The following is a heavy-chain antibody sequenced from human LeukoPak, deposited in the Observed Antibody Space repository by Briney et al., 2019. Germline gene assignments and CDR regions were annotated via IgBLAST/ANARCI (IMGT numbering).Heavy chain of an antibody. Sequence: SVNVSCTASGGTLSRHVVSWVRQAPGQGLEWMGGIILISPTANYAQKFQDRVTITMDESTAYMELSSLRSEDTAVYYCATGRVSDTTLVSWFDTWGQGSLVTVSS. V-gene: IGHV1-69*05. D-gene: IGHD5-18*01. CDR1: GGTLSRHV. CDR2: IILISPTA. CDR3: ATGRVSDTTLVSWFDT. J-gene: IGHJ5*02.